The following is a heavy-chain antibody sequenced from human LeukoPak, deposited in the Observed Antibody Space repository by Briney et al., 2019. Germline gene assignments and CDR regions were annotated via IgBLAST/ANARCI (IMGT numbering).Heavy chain of an antibody. D-gene: IGHD4-17*01. CDR3: ARHPNYGDYEPYYYYYYGMDV. V-gene: IGHV1-8*01. Sequence: GASVKVSCKASGYTFISSDINWVRQATGQGLEWMGWMNPNSGNTGYAQKFQGRVTMTRNTSISTAYMELSSLRSEDTAVYYCARHPNYGDYEPYYYYYYGMDVWGQGTTVTVSS. J-gene: IGHJ6*02. CDR2: MNPNSGNT. CDR1: GYTFISSD.